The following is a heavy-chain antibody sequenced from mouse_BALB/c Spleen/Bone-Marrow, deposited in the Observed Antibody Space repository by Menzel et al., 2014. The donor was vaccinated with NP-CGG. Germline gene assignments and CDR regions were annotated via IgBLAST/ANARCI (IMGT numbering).Heavy chain of an antibody. J-gene: IGHJ1*01. Sequence: VQLQQSGPGLVAPSQSLSITCTVSGFSLTGYGVNWVRQPPGKGLEWLGMIWGDGRTDYNSAIKSRLSISKDNSKSQVFLKMNSLQTDDTARYYCARALHYYGSSYVWYFDVWGAGTTVTVSS. CDR1: GFSLTGYG. V-gene: IGHV2-6-7*01. CDR3: ARALHYYGSSYVWYFDV. D-gene: IGHD1-1*01. CDR2: IWGDGRT.